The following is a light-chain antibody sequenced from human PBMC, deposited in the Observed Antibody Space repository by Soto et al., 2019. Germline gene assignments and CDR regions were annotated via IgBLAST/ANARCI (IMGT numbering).Light chain of an antibody. V-gene: IGLV4-60*02. J-gene: IGLJ2*01. CDR3: ETLDSNTHVV. CDR2: LEGSGSY. Sequence: QAVVTQSSSASASLGSSVKLTCTLSSGHSRYIIAWHQQQPGKAPRYLMNLEGSGSYNKGSGVPDRFSGSSSGADRYLTISNLQFEDEADYYCETLDSNTHVVFGGGTKLTVL. CDR1: SGHSRYI.